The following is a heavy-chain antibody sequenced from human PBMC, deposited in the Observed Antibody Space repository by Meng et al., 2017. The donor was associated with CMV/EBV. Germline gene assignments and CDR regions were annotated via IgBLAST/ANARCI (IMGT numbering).Heavy chain of an antibody. V-gene: IGHV4-59*01. Sequence: SETLSPTCTVPGGPISSYYWSWIRQPPGKGLEWIGYIYYSGSTNYNPSLKSRVTISVDTSKNQFSLKLSSVTAADTAVYYCAGQNVAAAAGTVFDYWGQGTLVTVSS. CDR1: GGPISSYY. CDR2: IYYSGST. D-gene: IGHD6-13*01. J-gene: IGHJ4*02. CDR3: AGQNVAAAAGTVFDY.